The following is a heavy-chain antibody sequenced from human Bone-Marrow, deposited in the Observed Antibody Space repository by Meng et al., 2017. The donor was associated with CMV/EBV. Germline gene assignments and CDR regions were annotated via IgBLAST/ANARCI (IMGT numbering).Heavy chain of an antibody. Sequence: GGSLRLSCAASRFSFSSYWMHWVRQAPGKGLVWVAHIHSDGSSTTYADSVKGRFTISRDNAKNTVFLQMHSLGVEDTGVYYCARDSIVVPGRIYYYAMDVWGHGHTVNVSS. J-gene: IGHJ6*02. CDR1: RFSFSSYW. V-gene: IGHV3-74*01. D-gene: IGHD6-19*01. CDR2: IHSDGSST. CDR3: ARDSIVVPGRIYYYAMDV.